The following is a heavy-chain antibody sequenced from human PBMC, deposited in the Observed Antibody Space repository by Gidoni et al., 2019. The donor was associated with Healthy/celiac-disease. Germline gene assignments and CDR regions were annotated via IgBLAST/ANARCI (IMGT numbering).Heavy chain of an antibody. J-gene: IGHJ6*02. Sequence: QVTLRESGPALVKPTQTLTLTCTFSGFSLSTSGMCVSWIRQPPGKALEWLALIDWDDDKYYSTSLKTRLTISKDTSKNQVVLTMTNMDPVDTATYYCARAKVSPYYYYGMDVWGQGTTVTVSS. CDR3: ARAKVSPYYYYGMDV. V-gene: IGHV2-70*01. D-gene: IGHD4-4*01. CDR2: IDWDDDK. CDR1: GFSLSTSGMC.